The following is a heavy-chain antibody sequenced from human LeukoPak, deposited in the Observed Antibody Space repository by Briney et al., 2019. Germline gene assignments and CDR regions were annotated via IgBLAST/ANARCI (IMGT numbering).Heavy chain of an antibody. CDR3: ARSGYSGYDWEDY. CDR2: IYSSGST. V-gene: IGHV4-59*01. D-gene: IGHD5-12*01. CDR1: GGSISSYY. Sequence: SETLSLTCTVSGGSISSYYWSWIRQPPGKGLEWIGYIYSSGSTGYNPSLKSRVTISVETSKNQFSLKLSSVTAADTAVYFCARSGYSGYDWEDYWGQGTLVTVSS. J-gene: IGHJ4*02.